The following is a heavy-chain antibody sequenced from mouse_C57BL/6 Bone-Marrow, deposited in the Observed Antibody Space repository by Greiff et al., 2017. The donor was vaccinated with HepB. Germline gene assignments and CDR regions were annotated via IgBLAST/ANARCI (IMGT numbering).Heavy chain of an antibody. CDR2: IRLKSDNYAT. J-gene: IGHJ3*01. CDR3: TVSLAWFAY. CDR1: GFTFSNYW. D-gene: IGHD6-1*01. V-gene: IGHV6-3*01. Sequence: EVKLEESGGGLVQPGGSMKLSCVASGFTFSNYWMNWVRQSPEKGLEWVAQIRLKSDNYATHYAESVKGRFTISRDDSKSSVYLQMNNLRAEDTGIYYCTVSLAWFAYWGQGTLVTVSA.